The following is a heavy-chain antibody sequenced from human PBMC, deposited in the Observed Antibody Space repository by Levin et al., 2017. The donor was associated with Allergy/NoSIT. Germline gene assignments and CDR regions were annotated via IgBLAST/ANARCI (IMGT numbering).Heavy chain of an antibody. Sequence: LSLTCAASGFTFRTFAMHWVRQAPGRGLEWVAIIYNDGNSKYYADSVKGRFTISSDNSKNMLYLQMNSLRAEDTAIYYCARDFESYSSGWYGWFDPGGQGTLVTVSS. CDR1: GFTFRTFA. CDR3: ARDFESYSSGWYGWFDP. CDR2: IYNDGNSK. J-gene: IGHJ5*02. D-gene: IGHD6-19*01. V-gene: IGHV3-33*01.